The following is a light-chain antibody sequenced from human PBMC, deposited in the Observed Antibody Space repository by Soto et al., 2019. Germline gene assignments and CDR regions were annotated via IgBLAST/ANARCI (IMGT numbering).Light chain of an antibody. CDR3: QSYDSSLSGSV. Sequence: QSVLTQPPSVSGAPGQRVTISCTGSSSNIGAGYDVHWYQQLPGTAPKLLIYRNSNRPSGVPDRVSGSKSGTSASLAITGLQAEDEPDYYCQSYDSSLSGSVFGGGTKLTVL. J-gene: IGLJ3*02. V-gene: IGLV1-40*01. CDR1: SSNIGAGYD. CDR2: RNS.